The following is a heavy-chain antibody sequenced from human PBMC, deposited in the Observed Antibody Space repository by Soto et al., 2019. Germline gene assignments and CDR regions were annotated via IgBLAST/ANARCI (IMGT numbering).Heavy chain of an antibody. Sequence: QLQLQESGPGLVKPSETLSLTCSVSGGSITSRSYYWGWIRQPPGKGLEWIGNVYYSGSSYYNPSLNSLVTIPLDASKNPFSLKVSSVTAADTAVYYCARPLYSGSFGAFDIWGQGTTFTVSS. V-gene: IGHV4-39*01. CDR1: GGSITSRSYY. D-gene: IGHD1-26*01. CDR2: VYYSGSS. CDR3: ARPLYSGSFGAFDI. J-gene: IGHJ3*02.